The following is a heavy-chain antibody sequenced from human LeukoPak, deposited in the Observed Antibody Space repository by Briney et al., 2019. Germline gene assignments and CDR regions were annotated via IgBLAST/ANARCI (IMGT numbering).Heavy chain of an antibody. CDR1: GYTRTELS. CDR2: FDPEDGET. D-gene: IGHD3-16*01. Sequence: ASVKVSCKVSGYTRTELSMHWVRQAPGKGLEWMGGFDPEDGETIYAQKFQGRVTMTEDTTTDTAYMELSNLRSEDTAVFYCATSAHALGTSFDYWGQGTLVTVSS. CDR3: ATSAHALGTSFDY. V-gene: IGHV1-24*01. J-gene: IGHJ4*02.